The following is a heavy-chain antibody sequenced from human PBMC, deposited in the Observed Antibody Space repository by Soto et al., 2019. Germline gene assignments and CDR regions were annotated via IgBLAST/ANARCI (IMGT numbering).Heavy chain of an antibody. CDR1: GYTFTSYA. J-gene: IGHJ4*02. D-gene: IGHD5-12*01. V-gene: IGHV1-3*01. CDR2: INAGNGNT. Sequence: QVPLVQSGAEVKKPGASVKVSCKASGYTFTSYAMHWVRQAPGQRLEWMGWINAGNGNTKYSQKFQGRVTITRDTSASTAYMELSSLRSEDTAVYYCARVGAMATTPRDFDYWGQGTLVTVSS. CDR3: ARVGAMATTPRDFDY.